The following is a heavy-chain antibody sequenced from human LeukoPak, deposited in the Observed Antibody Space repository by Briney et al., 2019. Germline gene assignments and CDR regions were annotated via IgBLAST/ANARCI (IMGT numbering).Heavy chain of an antibody. CDR1: GFTVSSNY. V-gene: IGHV3-66*02. J-gene: IGHJ6*02. D-gene: IGHD3-10*01. Sequence: GGSLRLSCAASGFTVSSNYMSWVRQAPGKGLEWVSVIYSGGSTYYADSVKGRFTISRDNSKNTLYLQMNSLRAEDTAVYYCARDRDTMVRGVAAGYYGMDVWGQGTTVTVSS. CDR2: IYSGGST. CDR3: ARDRDTMVRGVAAGYYGMDV.